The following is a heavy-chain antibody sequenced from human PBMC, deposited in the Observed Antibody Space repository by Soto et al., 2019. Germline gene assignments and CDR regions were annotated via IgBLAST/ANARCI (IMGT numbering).Heavy chain of an antibody. Sequence: PLETLSLTCTVSGGSITDYSWVWIRQPAGKGLEWIGRIFSSGSTNYNPSLKGRITMSLDMSKNQFSLKLNSATATDTAVYFCARDQGVVVTADNWFDPWGQGILVTVSS. V-gene: IGHV4-4*07. CDR1: GGSITDYS. J-gene: IGHJ5*02. D-gene: IGHD2-21*02. CDR2: IFSSGST. CDR3: ARDQGVVVTADNWFDP.